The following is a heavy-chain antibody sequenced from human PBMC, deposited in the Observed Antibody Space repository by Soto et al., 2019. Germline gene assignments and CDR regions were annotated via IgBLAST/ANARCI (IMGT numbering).Heavy chain of an antibody. CDR3: ARAPLNYYDSSGYYPTYDY. V-gene: IGHV1-18*04. CDR2: ISAYNGNT. J-gene: IGHJ4*02. Sequence: QVQLVQSGAEVKKPGASVKVSCKASGYTFTSYGISWVRQAPGQGLEGMGWISAYNGNTNYAQKLQGRVTMTTDTSTSTAYMELRSLRSDDTAVYYCARAPLNYYDSSGYYPTYDYWGQGTLVTVSS. CDR1: GYTFTSYG. D-gene: IGHD3-22*01.